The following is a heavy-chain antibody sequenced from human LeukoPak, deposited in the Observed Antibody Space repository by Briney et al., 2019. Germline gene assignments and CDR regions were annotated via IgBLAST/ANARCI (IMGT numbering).Heavy chain of an antibody. D-gene: IGHD7-27*01. CDR2: IYTSGST. J-gene: IGHJ5*02. CDR1: GDSISSYY. CDR3: ARDLDWGSLTNWFDP. Sequence: PSETLSLTCTVSGDSISSYYWSWIRQPAGKGLEWIGRIYTSGSTNYNPSLKSRVTMSVDTSKNQFSLKLSSVTAADTAVYYCARDLDWGSLTNWFDPWGQGTLVTVSS. V-gene: IGHV4-4*07.